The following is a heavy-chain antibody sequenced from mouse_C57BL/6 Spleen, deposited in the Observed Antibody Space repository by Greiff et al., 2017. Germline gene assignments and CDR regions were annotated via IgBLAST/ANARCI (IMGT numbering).Heavy chain of an antibody. CDR1: GYAFSSYW. CDR3: ARDDYDGFDY. V-gene: IGHV1-80*01. CDR2: IYPGDGDT. Sequence: QVQLKESGAELVKPGASVKISCKASGYAFSSYWMNWVKQRPGKGLEWIGQIYPGDGDTNYNGKFKGKATLTADKSSSTAYMQLSSLTSEDSAVYFCARDDYDGFDYWGQGTTLTVSS. J-gene: IGHJ2*01. D-gene: IGHD2-4*01.